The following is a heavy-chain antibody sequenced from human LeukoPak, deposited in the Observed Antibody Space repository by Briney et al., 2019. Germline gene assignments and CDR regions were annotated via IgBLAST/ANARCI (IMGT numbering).Heavy chain of an antibody. CDR2: ISYDGSNK. CDR1: GFTFSNAW. D-gene: IGHD2-15*01. CDR3: ARLLSGN. Sequence: PGGSLRLSCAASGFTFSNAWMSWVRQAPGKGLEWVAVISYDGSNKYYADSVKGRFTISRDNSKNTLYLQMNSLRAEDTAVYYCARLLSGNWGQGTLVTVSS. V-gene: IGHV3-30-3*01. J-gene: IGHJ4*02.